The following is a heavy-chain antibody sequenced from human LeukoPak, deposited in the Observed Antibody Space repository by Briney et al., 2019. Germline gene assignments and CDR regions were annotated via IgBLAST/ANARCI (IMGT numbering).Heavy chain of an antibody. Sequence: GRSLRLSCAASGFTFSSYAMHWVRQAPGEGLEWVAVISYDGSNKYYADSVKGRFTISRDNSKNTLYLQMNSLRAEDTAVYYCARLRDDSSSFDYWGQGTLVTVSS. J-gene: IGHJ4*02. D-gene: IGHD3-22*01. CDR1: GFTFSSYA. CDR2: ISYDGSNK. V-gene: IGHV3-30*04. CDR3: ARLRDDSSSFDY.